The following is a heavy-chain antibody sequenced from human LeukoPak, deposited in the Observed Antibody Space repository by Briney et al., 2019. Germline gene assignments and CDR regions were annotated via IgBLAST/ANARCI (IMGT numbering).Heavy chain of an antibody. CDR3: ARVPRWYVIDY. D-gene: IGHD4-23*01. CDR2: ISSSGSTI. J-gene: IGHJ4*01. CDR1: GFTFSSYE. V-gene: IGHV3-48*03. Sequence: EGSLRLSCAASGFTFSSYEMKWVRQAPGKGLEWVSYISSSGSTIYYADSVKGRFTISRDNAENSLYLQMNSLRAEDTAVYYCARVPRWYVIDYWGQGTLVAVSS.